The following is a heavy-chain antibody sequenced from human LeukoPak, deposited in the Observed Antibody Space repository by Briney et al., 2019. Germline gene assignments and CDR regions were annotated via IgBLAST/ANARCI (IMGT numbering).Heavy chain of an antibody. CDR2: ISSSSSYI. V-gene: IGHV3-21*01. Sequence: GGSLRLSCAASGFTFSSYSMDWVRQAPGKGLEWVSSISSSSSYIYYADSVKGRFTISRDNAKNSLYLQMNSLRAEDTAVYYCARVEMVAAAGKVDYWGQGTLVTVSS. CDR3: ARVEMVAAAGKVDY. J-gene: IGHJ4*02. CDR1: GFTFSSYS. D-gene: IGHD6-13*01.